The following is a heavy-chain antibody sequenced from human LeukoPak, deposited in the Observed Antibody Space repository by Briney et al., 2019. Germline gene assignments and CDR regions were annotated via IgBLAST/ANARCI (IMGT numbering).Heavy chain of an antibody. J-gene: IGHJ4*02. CDR2: INHSGST. D-gene: IGHD3-22*01. Sequence: GSLRLSCAASGFTFSSYAMSWVRQAPGKGLEWIGEINHSGSTNYNPSLKSRVTISVDTSKNQFSLKLSSVTAADTAVYYCARRSAYYDSSGTPNLFDYWGQGTLVTVSS. CDR1: GFTFSSYA. CDR3: ARRSAYYDSSGTPNLFDY. V-gene: IGHV4-34*01.